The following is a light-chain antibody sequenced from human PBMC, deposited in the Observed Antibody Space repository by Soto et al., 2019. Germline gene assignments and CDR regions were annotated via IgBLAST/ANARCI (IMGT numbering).Light chain of an antibody. Sequence: DIVLTQSPLSLPVTPGEPASISCRSSQSLLHSNGNIYLDWYLQKPGQSPQLLIYLGSIRASGVPGRVSGSGSGTDFTLKINRVEAEDVWVYYCMQAVQAPRTFGLGTKVEIK. J-gene: IGKJ1*01. CDR1: QSLLHSNGNIY. CDR2: LGS. V-gene: IGKV2-28*01. CDR3: MQAVQAPRT.